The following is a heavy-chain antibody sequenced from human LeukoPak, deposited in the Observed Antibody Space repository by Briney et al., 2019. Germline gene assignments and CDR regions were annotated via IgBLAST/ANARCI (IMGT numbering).Heavy chain of an antibody. J-gene: IGHJ6*02. V-gene: IGHV3-11*04. D-gene: IGHD1-1*01. CDR3: ARMGHDILVPSGTDV. CDR1: GFTFSDYY. Sequence: KSGGSLRLSCAASGFTFSDYYMSWIRQAPGKGLEWVSCISSSGSTIYYADSVKGRFTISRDNAKNTLYVQMNSLRAEDTAVYYCARMGHDILVPSGTDVWGQGTTVTVSS. CDR2: ISSSGSTI.